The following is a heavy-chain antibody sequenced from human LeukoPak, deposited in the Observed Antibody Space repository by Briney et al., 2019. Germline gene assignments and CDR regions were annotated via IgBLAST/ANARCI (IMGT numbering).Heavy chain of an antibody. Sequence: PGGSLRLSCAASGFTFSSYGMHWVRQAPGKGLEWVAVISYDGSNKYYADSVKGRFTISRDNSKNTLYLQMNSLRAEDTAVYYCASGRGGSYGLDYWGQGTLVTVSS. V-gene: IGHV3-30*03. D-gene: IGHD5-18*01. CDR2: ISYDGSNK. J-gene: IGHJ4*02. CDR1: GFTFSSYG. CDR3: ASGRGGSYGLDY.